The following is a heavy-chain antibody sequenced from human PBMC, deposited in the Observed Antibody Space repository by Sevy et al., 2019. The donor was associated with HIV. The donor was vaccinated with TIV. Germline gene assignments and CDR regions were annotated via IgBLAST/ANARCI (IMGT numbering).Heavy chain of an antibody. CDR2: ISAYNGNT. CDR1: GYTFTSYG. D-gene: IGHD1-26*01. Sequence: ASVKVSCKASGYTFTSYGISWVRQAPGQGLEWMGWISAYNGNTNYAQKLQGRVTMTTDTSTSTAYMELRSLRSDDTAVYYCARRDRRSGSSNAFDIWGQGTMVTVSS. J-gene: IGHJ3*02. V-gene: IGHV1-18*04. CDR3: ARRDRRSGSSNAFDI.